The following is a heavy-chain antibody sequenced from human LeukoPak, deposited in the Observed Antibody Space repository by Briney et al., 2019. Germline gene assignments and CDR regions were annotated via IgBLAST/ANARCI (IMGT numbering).Heavy chain of an antibody. CDR2: IDWDDGK. J-gene: IGHJ4*02. D-gene: IGHD1-26*01. Sequence: ESGPALVKPTQTLTLTCTFSGFSLSTSGMCVSWIRQPPGKALEWLARIDWDDGKYYSTSLKTRLTISKDTSKNQVVLTMTNMDPVDTATYYCARTRYFSGSSYYFDYWGQGTLVTVSS. CDR1: GFSLSTSGMC. CDR3: ARTRYFSGSSYYFDY. V-gene: IGHV2-70*11.